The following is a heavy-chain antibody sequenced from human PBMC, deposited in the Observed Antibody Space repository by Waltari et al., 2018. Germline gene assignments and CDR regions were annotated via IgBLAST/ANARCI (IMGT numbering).Heavy chain of an antibody. CDR2: SSAYNGNT. CDR3: ASSELLWFGEPYNWFDP. CDR1: GYTFTSYG. D-gene: IGHD3-10*01. V-gene: IGHV1-18*01. J-gene: IGHJ5*02. Sequence: QVQLVQSGAEVKKPGASVKVSCKASGYTFTSYGISWVRQAPGQGLEWMGWSSAYNGNTNYAQKRQGRVTMTTDTSTSTAYMELRSLRSDDTAVYYCASSELLWFGEPYNWFDPWGQGTLVTVSS.